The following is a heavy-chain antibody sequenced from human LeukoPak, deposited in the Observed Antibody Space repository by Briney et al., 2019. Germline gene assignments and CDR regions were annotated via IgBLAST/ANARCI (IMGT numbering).Heavy chain of an antibody. J-gene: IGHJ4*02. V-gene: IGHV4-34*01. Sequence: SETLSLTCAVYGESFSAYFWNWIRQAPGKPLEYIGEINHRGSSHHNPTLKTRVTLSVDTSKNQFSLKLTSVTAPDTAVYFCARGSSFDGYCSAGACDAGYYDSWGQGTPVTVSA. CDR1: GESFSAYF. CDR2: INHRGSS. D-gene: IGHD2-15*01. CDR3: ARGSSFDGYCSAGACDAGYYDS.